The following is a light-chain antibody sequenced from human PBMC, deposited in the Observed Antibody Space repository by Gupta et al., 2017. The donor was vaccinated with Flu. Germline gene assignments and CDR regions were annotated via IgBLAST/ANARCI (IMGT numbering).Light chain of an antibody. CDR2: KAS. V-gene: IGKV1-5*03. Sequence: PSTLSACVGDRVTITCRASQSISSWLEWYQQKPGKSPKLLIYKASRGESGVPSRFSGSGYGTEFALTISSRQPDDFANYYCQQENSFPWTFGQGTEVEIK. CDR3: QQENSFPWT. CDR1: QSISSW. J-gene: IGKJ1*01.